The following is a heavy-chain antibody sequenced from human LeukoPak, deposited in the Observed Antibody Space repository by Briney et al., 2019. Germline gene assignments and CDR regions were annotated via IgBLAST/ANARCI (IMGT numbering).Heavy chain of an antibody. V-gene: IGHV5-51*01. J-gene: IGHJ6*02. Sequence: GESLKIPCKGSGYSFTNYWIGWVRQLPGKGLEGMGFIYPGDSHTRYSPSLQGQVTISADKSISTAYLQWSSLKASDSAIYYCARSGHAGYKYGMDVWGQGTTVIVS. D-gene: IGHD3-10*01. CDR2: IYPGDSHT. CDR1: GYSFTNYW. CDR3: ARSGHAGYKYGMDV.